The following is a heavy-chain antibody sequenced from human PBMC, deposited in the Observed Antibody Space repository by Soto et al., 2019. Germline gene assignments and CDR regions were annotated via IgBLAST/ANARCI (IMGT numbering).Heavy chain of an antibody. CDR3: ARRRIVPFRAAFDM. CDR1: GYSFTDYW. D-gene: IGHD2-21*01. Sequence: PRESLKISCKGSGYSFTDYWIAWVRQMPGEGLEWMGMIYPSDSQSRNRPSFQGQVTISVDKSISTAFLQWSSLKASDTAMYYCARRRIVPFRAAFDMWGQGTML. CDR2: IYPSDSQS. J-gene: IGHJ3*02. V-gene: IGHV5-51*01.